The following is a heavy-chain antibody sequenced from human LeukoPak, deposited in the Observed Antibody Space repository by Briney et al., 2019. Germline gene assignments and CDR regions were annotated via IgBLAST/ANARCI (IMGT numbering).Heavy chain of an antibody. CDR2: ISSSSSYI. V-gene: IGHV3-21*01. Sequence: PGGSLRLSCAASGFTFSSYSMSWVRQAPGKGLEWVSSISSSSSYIYYADSVKGRFTISRDNSKNSLYLQMSSLRAEDTAVYYCARDLEGRRSQWIQLWYHDAFDIWGQGTMVTVSS. CDR3: ARDLEGRRSQWIQLWYHDAFDI. J-gene: IGHJ3*02. D-gene: IGHD5-18*01. CDR1: GFTFSSYS.